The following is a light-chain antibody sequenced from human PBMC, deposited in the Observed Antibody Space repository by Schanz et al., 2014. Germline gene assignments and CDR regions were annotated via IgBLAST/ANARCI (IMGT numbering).Light chain of an antibody. CDR1: QSLLHSNGYNY. CDR3: MEALQTPMYT. CDR2: LGS. J-gene: IGKJ2*01. V-gene: IGKV2-28*01. Sequence: DIVMTQSPLSLPVTPGEPASISCRSSQSLLHSNGYNYLDWYVQKPGQSPQLLIYLGSTRASGVPDRFSGSGSGTDFTLKISRVEAEDVGVYYCMEALQTPMYTFGQGTKLEIK.